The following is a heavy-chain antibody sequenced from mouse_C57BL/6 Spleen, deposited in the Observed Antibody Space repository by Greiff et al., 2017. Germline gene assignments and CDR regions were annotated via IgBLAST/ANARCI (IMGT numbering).Heavy chain of an antibody. Sequence: QVQLQQSGAELVRPGSSVKLSCKASGYTFTSYWMDWVKQRPGQGLEWIGNIYPSDSETHYNQKFKDKATLTVDKSSSTAYMQLSSLTSEDSAVYYCARDFYYYGSRYFDVWGTGTTVTVSS. D-gene: IGHD1-1*01. J-gene: IGHJ1*03. V-gene: IGHV1-61*01. CDR3: ARDFYYYGSRYFDV. CDR2: IYPSDSET. CDR1: GYTFTSYW.